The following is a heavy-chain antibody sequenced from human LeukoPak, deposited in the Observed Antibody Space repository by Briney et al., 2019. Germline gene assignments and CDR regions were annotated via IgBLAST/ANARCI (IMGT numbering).Heavy chain of an antibody. CDR2: IYRSGST. D-gene: IGHD4-17*01. CDR3: ARDLGYGEFDY. CDR1: GYSISSGYY. Sequence: PSETLSLTCTASGYSISSGYYWVWIRQPPGEGLEWIGSIYRSGSTNYNPSLKSRVTISVDTSKNQFSLKLSSVTAADTAVYYCARDLGYGEFDYWGQGTLVTVSS. V-gene: IGHV4-38-2*02. J-gene: IGHJ4*02.